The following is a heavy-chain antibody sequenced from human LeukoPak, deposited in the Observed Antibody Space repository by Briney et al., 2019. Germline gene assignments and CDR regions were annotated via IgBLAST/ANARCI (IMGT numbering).Heavy chain of an antibody. Sequence: GASVKVSCKASGYTFTSYAMHWVRQAPGQRLEWMGWINAGNGNTKYSQKFQGRVTITRDTSASTAYMGLSSLRSEDTAVYYCARDDSSSWYDLFDYWGQGTLVTVSS. CDR1: GYTFTSYA. J-gene: IGHJ4*02. V-gene: IGHV1-3*01. CDR2: INAGNGNT. CDR3: ARDDSSSWYDLFDY. D-gene: IGHD6-13*01.